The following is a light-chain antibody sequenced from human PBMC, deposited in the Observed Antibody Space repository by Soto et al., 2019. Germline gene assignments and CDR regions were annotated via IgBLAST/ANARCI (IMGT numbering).Light chain of an antibody. J-gene: IGLJ1*01. CDR1: SSNIGAGYD. V-gene: IGLV1-40*01. CDR2: GNS. Sequence: QSALTQPPSVSGAPGQGVTISCTGSSSNIGAGYDVHWYRQLPGTAPKLLIYGNSNRPSGVPDRFSGSKSGTSASLAITGLQAEDEADYYCQSYDSSLSGSNYVFGTGTKVTVL. CDR3: QSYDSSLSGSNYV.